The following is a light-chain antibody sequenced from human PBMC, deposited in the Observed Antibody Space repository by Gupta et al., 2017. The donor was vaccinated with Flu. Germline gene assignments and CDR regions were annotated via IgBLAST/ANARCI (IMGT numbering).Light chain of an antibody. Sequence: SYELTQPPSVSVSPGQTASITCSGDKLGDKYTCWYQQKPGQSPVLVIYQDDRRPSGTPERFSGSNSGNTATLTISGTQSIDEADYYCQAWDRSTGVFGTGTKVTVL. CDR2: QDD. CDR1: KLGDKY. CDR3: QAWDRSTGV. J-gene: IGLJ1*01. V-gene: IGLV3-1*01.